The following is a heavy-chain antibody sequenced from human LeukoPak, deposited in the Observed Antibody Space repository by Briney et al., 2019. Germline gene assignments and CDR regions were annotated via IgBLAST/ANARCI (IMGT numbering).Heavy chain of an antibody. CDR3: ATDIVVVPAARGDDAFDI. D-gene: IGHD2-2*01. Sequence: GGSLRLSCAASGFTFSSYAMSWVRQAPGKGLEWVSAISGSGGSTYYADSVKGRFTISRDNAKNSLYLQMNSLRAEDTAVYYCATDIVVVPAARGDDAFDIWGQGTMVTVSS. CDR1: GFTFSSYA. J-gene: IGHJ3*02. V-gene: IGHV3-23*01. CDR2: ISGSGGST.